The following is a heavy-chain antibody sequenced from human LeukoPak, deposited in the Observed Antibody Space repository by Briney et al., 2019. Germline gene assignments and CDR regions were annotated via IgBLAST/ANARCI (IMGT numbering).Heavy chain of an antibody. CDR2: IYYSGSA. V-gene: IGHV4-59*01. CDR1: GGSITGYY. Sequence: PSETLPLTCAVSGGSITGYYWSWIRQPPGKGLEWIGYIYYSGSATYNPSLKSRVTISLDTSKIQFSLRLSSVTAADTAVYYCARSPSGYDYVFDYWGQGTLVTVSS. J-gene: IGHJ4*02. CDR3: ARSPSGYDYVFDY. D-gene: IGHD5-18*01.